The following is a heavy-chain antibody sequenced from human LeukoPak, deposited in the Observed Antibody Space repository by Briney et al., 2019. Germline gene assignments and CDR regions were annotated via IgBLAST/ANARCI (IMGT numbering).Heavy chain of an antibody. J-gene: IGHJ4*02. CDR2: IYTSGST. Sequence: SETLSLTCTVSGGSISSGIYYWSWIRQPAGKGLEWIGRIYTSGSTNYNPSLKSRVTISVDKSKNQFSLKLSSVTAADTAVYYCARVVYSSGWYYFDYWGQGTLVTVSS. CDR3: ARVVYSSGWYYFDY. V-gene: IGHV4-61*02. D-gene: IGHD6-19*01. CDR1: GGSISSGIYY.